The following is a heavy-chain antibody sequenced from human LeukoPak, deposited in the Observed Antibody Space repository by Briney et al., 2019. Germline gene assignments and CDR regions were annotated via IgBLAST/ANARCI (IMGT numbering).Heavy chain of an antibody. Sequence: PGGSLRLSCAASGFTFSSYSMNWVRQAPGKGLEWVSSISSSSSYIYYADSVKGRFTISRDNAKNSLYLQMNSLRAEDTAVYYCARVSEQWDAFDIWGQGTMVTVSS. CDR1: GFTFSSYS. D-gene: IGHD6-19*01. J-gene: IGHJ3*02. CDR2: ISSSSSYI. V-gene: IGHV3-21*01. CDR3: ARVSEQWDAFDI.